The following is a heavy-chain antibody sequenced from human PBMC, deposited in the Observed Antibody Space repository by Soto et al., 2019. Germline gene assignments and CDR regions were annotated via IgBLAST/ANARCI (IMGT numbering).Heavy chain of an antibody. Sequence: SETLSLTCAVYGGSFSGYYWTWIRQPPGTGLEWIGEINHSGSTNYNPSLKSRFTISRDNSMNTLYLQMNTLRAEDTAIYYCAKVSSSWYAGFFDLWGQGTLVTVSS. CDR2: INHSGST. J-gene: IGHJ4*02. CDR1: GGSFSGYY. V-gene: IGHV4-34*10. CDR3: AKVSSSWYAGFFDL. D-gene: IGHD6-13*01.